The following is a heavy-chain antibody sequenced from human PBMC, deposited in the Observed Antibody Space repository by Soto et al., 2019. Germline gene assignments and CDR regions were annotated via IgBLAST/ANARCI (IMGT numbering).Heavy chain of an antibody. CDR1: GDSSVSSSSCY. Sequence: SETLSLTCTVSGDSSVSSSSCYWGWFRQPPRKGLEWIGSISYTGTTFYSPSFRSRLTISVDTSKSQFSLKLRSVTAADTATYYCASEVSSTDGMDVWGEGTTGTVSS. V-gene: IGHV4-39*01. J-gene: IGHJ6*04. CDR3: ASEVSSTDGMDV. D-gene: IGHD2-15*01. CDR2: ISYTGTT.